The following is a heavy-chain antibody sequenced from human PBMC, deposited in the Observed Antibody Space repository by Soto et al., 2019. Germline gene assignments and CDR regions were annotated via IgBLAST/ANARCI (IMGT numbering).Heavy chain of an antibody. J-gene: IGHJ4*02. CDR3: ARGRVEDSSAWATYFDY. D-gene: IGHD6-19*01. V-gene: IGHV3-64*01. CDR1: GFTFSGYS. Sequence: EVQLVESGGGLVQPGGSLRLSCAASGFTFSGYSMFWVRQAPGKGLEYVSAINTNGVNTFYAKSVKGRFTSSRDNSKNTMYLQMGSLRAEDMAVYYCARGRVEDSSAWATYFDYWGQGTLVTVSS. CDR2: INTNGVNT.